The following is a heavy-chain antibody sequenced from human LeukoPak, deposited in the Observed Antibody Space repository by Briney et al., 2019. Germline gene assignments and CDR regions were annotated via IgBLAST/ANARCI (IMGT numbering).Heavy chain of an antibody. J-gene: IGHJ4*02. CDR1: KFTFSTYA. Sequence: GGSLRLSCAASKFTFSTYAMIWVRQAPGKGLEWVSGISGSGGSTSHADSVKRRFTVSRDNSKNMLYLQMNSLRAEDTAVYYCVKVQPEINALGFYWGQGTLVTVSS. CDR3: VKVQPEINALGFY. D-gene: IGHD7-27*01. CDR2: ISGSGGST. V-gene: IGHV3-23*01.